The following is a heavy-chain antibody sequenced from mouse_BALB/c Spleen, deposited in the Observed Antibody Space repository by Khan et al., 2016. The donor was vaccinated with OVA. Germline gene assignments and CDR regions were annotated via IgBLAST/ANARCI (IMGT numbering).Heavy chain of an antibody. CDR1: GFNIKDYY. Sequence: VQLKQSGAELVRPGALVKLSCKASGFNIKDYYMHWVKQRPEQGLVWIGRIDPENGNTIYDPKFQGKASITSDTSSNTAYLQLSSLTSEDTAVYYCTRDGYARWFAYWGQGTLVTVSA. V-gene: IGHV14-1*02. CDR3: TRDGYARWFAY. D-gene: IGHD2-2*01. CDR2: IDPENGNT. J-gene: IGHJ3*01.